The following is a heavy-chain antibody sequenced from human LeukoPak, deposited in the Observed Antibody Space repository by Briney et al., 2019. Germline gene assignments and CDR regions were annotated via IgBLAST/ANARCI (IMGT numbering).Heavy chain of an antibody. Sequence: GGSLRLSCAAFGFTFSSYAMHWVRQAPGKGLEWVAVISYDGSNKYYADSVKGRFTISRDNSKNTLYLQMNSLRAEDTAVYYCAPDPRAPHLGYWGQGTLVTVSS. V-gene: IGHV3-30*04. CDR2: ISYDGSNK. CDR3: APDPRAPHLGY. J-gene: IGHJ4*02. CDR1: GFTFSSYA.